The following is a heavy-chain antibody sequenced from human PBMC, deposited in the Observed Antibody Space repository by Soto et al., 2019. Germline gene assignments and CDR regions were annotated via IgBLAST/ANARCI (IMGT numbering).Heavy chain of an antibody. CDR1: GFVFARND. D-gene: IGHD1-26*01. V-gene: IGHV3-23*01. J-gene: IGHJ4*01. CDR3: VSDPNWEWGY. CDR2: INYSGVST. Sequence: GGSLRLSCAASGFVFARNDMNWVRQRPGKGLEWVSNINYSGVSTYYSDAVKGRFTISRDNSRNILHLEMNSLTVDDTAVYYCVSDPNWEWGYWGHGTPVTVSS.